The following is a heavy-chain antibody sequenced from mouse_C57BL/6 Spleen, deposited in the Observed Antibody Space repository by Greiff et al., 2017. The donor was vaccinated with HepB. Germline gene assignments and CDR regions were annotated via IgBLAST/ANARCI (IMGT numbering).Heavy chain of an antibody. Sequence: DVQLQESGPGLVKPSQSLSLTCSVTGYSITSGYYWNWIRQFPGNKLEWMGYISYDGSNNYNPSLKNRISITRDTSKNQFFLKLNSVTTEDTATYYCARDGENAGFAYWGQGTLVTVSA. J-gene: IGHJ3*01. CDR2: ISYDGSN. CDR1: GYSITSGYY. V-gene: IGHV3-6*01. CDR3: ARDGENAGFAY.